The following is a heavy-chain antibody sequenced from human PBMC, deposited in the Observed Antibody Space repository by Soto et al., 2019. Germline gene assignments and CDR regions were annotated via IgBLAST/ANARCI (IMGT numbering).Heavy chain of an antibody. CDR1: GGTFSSYA. V-gene: IGHV1-69*06. CDR3: ARGGRPYYYDSSGYYRTPPFDY. J-gene: IGHJ4*02. CDR2: IIPIFGTA. Sequence: EASVKVSCKASGGTFSSYAISWVRQAPGQGLEWMGGIIPIFGTANYAQKFQGRVTITADKSTSTAYMELSSLRSEDTAVYYCARGGRPYYYDSSGYYRTPPFDYWGQGTLVTVSS. D-gene: IGHD3-22*01.